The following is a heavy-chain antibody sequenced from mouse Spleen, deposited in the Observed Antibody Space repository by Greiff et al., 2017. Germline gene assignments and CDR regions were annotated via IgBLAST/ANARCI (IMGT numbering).Heavy chain of an antibody. J-gene: IGHJ2*01. V-gene: IGHV6-3*01. Sequence: EVMLVESGGGLVQPGGSMKLSCVASGFTFSNYWMNWVRQSPEKGLEWVAQIRLKSDNYATHYAESVKGRFTISRDDSKSSVYLQMNNLRAEDTGIYYCTSPRLRGYFDYWGQGTTLTVSS. D-gene: IGHD3-2*02. CDR3: TSPRLRGYFDY. CDR2: IRLKSDNYAT. CDR1: GFTFSNYW.